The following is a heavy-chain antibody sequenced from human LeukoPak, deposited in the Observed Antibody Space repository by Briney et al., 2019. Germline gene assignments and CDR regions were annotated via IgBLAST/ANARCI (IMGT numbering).Heavy chain of an antibody. CDR1: GGSISSGDYY. J-gene: IGHJ4*02. CDR3: ARAGLQLRYFDY. D-gene: IGHD5-24*01. Sequence: PSQTLSLTCTVSGGSISSGDYYWSWIRQPPGKGLEWIGEINHSGSTNYNPSLKSRVTISVDTSKNQFSLKLSSVTAADTAVYYCARAGLQLRYFDYWGQGTLVTVSS. CDR2: INHSGST. V-gene: IGHV4-30-4*08.